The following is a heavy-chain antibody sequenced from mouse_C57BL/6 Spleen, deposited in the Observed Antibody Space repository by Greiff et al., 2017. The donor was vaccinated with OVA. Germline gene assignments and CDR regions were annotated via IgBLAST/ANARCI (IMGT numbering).Heavy chain of an antibody. Sequence: VQLQQPGAELVKPGASVKMSCTASGYTFTSYWINWVKQRPGQGLEWIGDIYPGSGSTNYNEKFKSKATLTVDTSSITAYMQLSSLTSEDSAVYYCAREKAYWGQGTLVTVSA. V-gene: IGHV1-55*01. CDR2: IYPGSGST. J-gene: IGHJ3*01. CDR3: AREKAY. CDR1: GYTFTSYW.